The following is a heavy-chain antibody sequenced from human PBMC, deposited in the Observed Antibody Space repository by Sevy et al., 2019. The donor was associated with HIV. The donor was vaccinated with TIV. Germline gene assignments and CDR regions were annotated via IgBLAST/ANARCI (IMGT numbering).Heavy chain of an antibody. CDR2: ISSSSSTI. Sequence: GGSLRLSCAASGFTFSSYSMNWVRQAPGKGLEWVSYISSSSSTIYYADSVKGQFTISRDNAKNSLYLQMNSLRAEDTAVYYCARDVRCSSTSCYITYYYYYYYMDVWGKGTTVTVSS. CDR3: ARDVRCSSTSCYITYYYYYYYMDV. CDR1: GFTFSSYS. J-gene: IGHJ6*03. D-gene: IGHD2-2*01. V-gene: IGHV3-48*01.